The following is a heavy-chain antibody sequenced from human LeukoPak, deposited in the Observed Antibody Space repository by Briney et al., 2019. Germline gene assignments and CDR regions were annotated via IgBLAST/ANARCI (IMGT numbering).Heavy chain of an antibody. Sequence: GGSLRLSCAASGFTFSSYWMSWVRQAPGKGLEWVANIKQDGSEKYYVDSVKGRFTISRDNAKNSLYLQMNSLRAEDTAVYYCARERWDIAVAGTGYYYYYGMGVWGQGTTVTVSS. CDR3: ARERWDIAVAGTGYYYYYGMGV. CDR1: GFTFSSYW. D-gene: IGHD6-19*01. CDR2: IKQDGSEK. V-gene: IGHV3-7*03. J-gene: IGHJ6*02.